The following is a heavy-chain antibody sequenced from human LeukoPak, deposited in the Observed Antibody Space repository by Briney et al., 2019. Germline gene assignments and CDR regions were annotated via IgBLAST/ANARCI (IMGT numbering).Heavy chain of an antibody. V-gene: IGHV3-30*03. D-gene: IGHD5-18*01. J-gene: IGHJ4*01. Sequence: GGSLRLSCAASGFTFSSCGMHWVRQAPGRGLEWVAFMSYDGTYKYYADSVKGRFTISRDNSKNTLYLQMNSLRAEDTAVYYWARERETAMVNSRSGGFGYLGQGTLVTVSS. CDR2: MSYDGTYK. CDR3: ARERETAMVNSRSGGFGY. CDR1: GFTFSSCG.